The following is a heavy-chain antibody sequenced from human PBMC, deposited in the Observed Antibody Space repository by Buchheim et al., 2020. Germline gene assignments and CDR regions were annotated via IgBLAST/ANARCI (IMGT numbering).Heavy chain of an antibody. CDR3: AGETYYFDH. J-gene: IGHJ4*02. V-gene: IGHV3-7*01. CDR1: GFTFSRFW. Sequence: EVLLVESGGGLVQPGGSLSLSCAASGFTFSRFWMSWVRQAPGKGLEWVANINEDGTEKYYVASVKGRFTISRDNAKNSLYLQMNSLTAEDAAVYYCAGETYYFDHWGQGAL. CDR2: INEDGTEK.